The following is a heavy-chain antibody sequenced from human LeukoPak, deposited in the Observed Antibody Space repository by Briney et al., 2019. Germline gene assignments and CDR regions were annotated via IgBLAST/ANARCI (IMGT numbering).Heavy chain of an antibody. V-gene: IGHV1-69*13. D-gene: IGHD3-10*01. CDR2: IIPIFGTA. CDR3: ARDRGGWYYFDY. Sequence: SVKVSCKASGGTFISYAISWVRQAPGQGLEWMGGIIPIFGTANYAQKFQGRVTITADESTSTAYMELSSLRSEDTAVYYCARDRGGWYYFDYWGQGTLVTVSS. CDR1: GGTFISYA. J-gene: IGHJ4*02.